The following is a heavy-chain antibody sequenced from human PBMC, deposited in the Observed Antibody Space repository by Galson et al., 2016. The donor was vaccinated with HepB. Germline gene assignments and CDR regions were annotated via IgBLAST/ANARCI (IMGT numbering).Heavy chain of an antibody. CDR2: ISGSGDNT. CDR3: ARQGSPTTREYFQH. CDR1: GFTFSSYA. D-gene: IGHD2-2*01. J-gene: IGHJ1*01. Sequence: SLRLSCAASGFTFSSYATSWVRRAPGKGLEWVSGISGSGDNTYYADSVKGRFTISRDNSKNALYLQMSSLRAEDTAVYYCARQGSPTTREYFQHWGQGTLVTVSS. V-gene: IGHV3-23*01.